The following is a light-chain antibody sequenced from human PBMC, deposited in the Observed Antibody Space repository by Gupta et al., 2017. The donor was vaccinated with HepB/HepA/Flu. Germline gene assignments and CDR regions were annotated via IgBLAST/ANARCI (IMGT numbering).Light chain of an antibody. CDR3: QVLDSSSDHVV. J-gene: IGLJ2*01. CDR2: YDS. CDR1: NIGSKS. V-gene: IGLV3-21*04. Sequence: SYVLTPPPSVSVAPGETARISCGGNNIGSKSVHWYQQKPGQAPVLVIYYDSDRPSGIPERFSGSNSGNTATLTISRVEAGDEADYYCQVLDSSSDHVVFGGGTKLTVL.